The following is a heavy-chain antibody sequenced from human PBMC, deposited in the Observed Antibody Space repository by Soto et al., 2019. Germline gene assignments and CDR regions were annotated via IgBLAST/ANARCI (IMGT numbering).Heavy chain of an antibody. Sequence: LRLSCEGAGFSFPDYDMNWVRQTPGKGLEWVAAVGRFGNTYYRDSVRGRFTISRDDSRNTVYLQMNRLRVEDTAVYFCAKEGRLRSPAGDYFDSWAQGSLVTVSS. V-gene: IGHV3-23*01. CDR3: AKEGRLRSPAGDYFDS. CDR2: VGRFGNT. CDR1: GFSFPDYD. D-gene: IGHD3-10*01. J-gene: IGHJ4*02.